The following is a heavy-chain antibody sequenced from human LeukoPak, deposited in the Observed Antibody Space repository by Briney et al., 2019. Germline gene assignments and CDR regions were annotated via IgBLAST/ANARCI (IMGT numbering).Heavy chain of an antibody. CDR3: ARVSGSYYFDY. CDR2: ISGSSSPI. J-gene: IGHJ4*02. CDR1: GFTFSSYS. Sequence: PGGSLRLSCAASGFTFSSYSITWVRQAPGKGLEWVSYISGSSSPIYYADSVKGRVTISRDNAKDSLYLQMTSLRDEDTAVYYCARVSGSYYFDYWGQGTLVTVSP. V-gene: IGHV3-48*02. D-gene: IGHD3-10*01.